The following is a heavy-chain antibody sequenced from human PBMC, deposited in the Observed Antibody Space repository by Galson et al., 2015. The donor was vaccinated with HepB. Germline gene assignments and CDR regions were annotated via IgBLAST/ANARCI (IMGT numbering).Heavy chain of an antibody. J-gene: IGHJ6*03. CDR3: ARVVAARIDYYYYMDV. CDR2: ISAYNGNT. Sequence: SVKVSCKASGYTFTSYGISWVRQAPGQGLEWMGWISAYNGNTNYAQKLQGRVTMTTDTSTSTAYMELRSLRSDDTAVYYCARVVAARIDYYYYMDVWGKGTTVTVSS. CDR1: GYTFTSYG. D-gene: IGHD6-6*01. V-gene: IGHV1-18*01.